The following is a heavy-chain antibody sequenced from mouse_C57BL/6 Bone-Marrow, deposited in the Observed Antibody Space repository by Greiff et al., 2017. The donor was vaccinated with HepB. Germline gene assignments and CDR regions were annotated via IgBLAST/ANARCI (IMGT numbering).Heavy chain of an antibody. CDR3: ARAMITRAMDY. V-gene: IGHV5-12*01. J-gene: IGHJ4*01. CDR1: GFTFSDYY. CDR2: ISNGGGST. D-gene: IGHD2-4*01. Sequence: EVKLEESGGGLVQPGGSLKLSCAASGFTFSDYYMYWVRQTPEKRLEWVAYISNGGGSTYYPDTVKGRFTISRDNAKNTLYLQMSRLKSEDTAMYYCARAMITRAMDYWGQGTSVTVSS.